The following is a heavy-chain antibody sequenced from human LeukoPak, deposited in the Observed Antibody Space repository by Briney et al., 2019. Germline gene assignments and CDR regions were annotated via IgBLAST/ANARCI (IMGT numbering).Heavy chain of an antibody. D-gene: IGHD5-24*01. CDR1: GYTFSSYS. CDR3: AREMATEYHDAFDI. CDR2: TSSSSSTI. V-gene: IGHV3-48*01. J-gene: IGHJ3*02. Sequence: GGSLRLSCAASGYTFSSYSMNWVRQAPGKGLEWVSYTSSSSSTIYYADSVKGRFTISRDNAKNSLYLQMNSLRAEDTAVYYCAREMATEYHDAFDIWGQGNNGHRLF.